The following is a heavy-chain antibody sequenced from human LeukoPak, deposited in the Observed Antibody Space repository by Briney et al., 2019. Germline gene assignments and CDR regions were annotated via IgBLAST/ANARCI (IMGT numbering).Heavy chain of an antibody. CDR2: IIPILGIA. D-gene: IGHD1-26*01. J-gene: IGHJ5*02. V-gene: IGHV1-69*04. CDR3: ARIGIVGAIRLDP. CDR1: GYTFTSYG. Sequence: GASVKVSCKASGYTFTSYGISWVRQAPGQGLEWMGRIIPILGIANYAQKFQGRVTITADKSTSTAYMELSSLRSEDTAVYYCARIGIVGAIRLDPWGQGTLVTVSS.